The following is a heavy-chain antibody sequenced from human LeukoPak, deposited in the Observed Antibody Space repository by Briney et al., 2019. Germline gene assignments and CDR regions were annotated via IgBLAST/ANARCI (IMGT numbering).Heavy chain of an antibody. V-gene: IGHV3-48*04. CDR3: AGSGTKY. CDR1: GFTFSSYS. Sequence: PGGSLRLSCAASGFTFSSYSMNWVRQAPGKGLEWVSYISSSSSTIYYADSLKGRFTISRDNAKNSLYLQMDSLRAEDTAVYYCAGSGTKYWGQGTLVTVSS. J-gene: IGHJ4*02. CDR2: ISSSSSTI. D-gene: IGHD3-10*01.